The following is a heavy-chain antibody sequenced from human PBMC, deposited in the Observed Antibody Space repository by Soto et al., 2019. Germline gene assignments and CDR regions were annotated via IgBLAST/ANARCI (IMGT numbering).Heavy chain of an antibody. CDR2: INHSGST. CDR1: GGSFSGYY. V-gene: IGHV4-34*01. J-gene: IGHJ6*03. CDR3: ARGSRYNWNYYYYYYMDV. D-gene: IGHD1-20*01. Sequence: SETLSLTCAVYGGSFSGYYWSWIRQPPGKGLEWIGEINHSGSTNYNPSLKSRVTISVDTSKNQFSLKLSSVTAADTAVYYCARGSRYNWNYYYYYYMDVWGKGTTVTVSS.